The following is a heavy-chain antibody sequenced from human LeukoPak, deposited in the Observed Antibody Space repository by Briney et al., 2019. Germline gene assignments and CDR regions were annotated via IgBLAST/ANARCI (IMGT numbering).Heavy chain of an antibody. J-gene: IGHJ4*02. CDR2: IYTSGST. CDR1: GGSISSGSYY. D-gene: IGHD3-22*01. CDR3: ASTMIVVDAPFDY. V-gene: IGHV4-61*02. Sequence: SQTLSLTCTVSGGSISSGSYYWSWIRQPAGKGLEWIGRIYTSGSTNYNPSLKSRVTISVDTSKNQFSLKLSSVTAADTAVYYCASTMIVVDAPFDYWDQGTLVTVSS.